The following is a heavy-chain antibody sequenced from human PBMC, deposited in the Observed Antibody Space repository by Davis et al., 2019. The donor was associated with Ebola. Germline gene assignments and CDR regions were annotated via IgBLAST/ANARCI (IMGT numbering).Heavy chain of an antibody. D-gene: IGHD3-10*01. J-gene: IGHJ5*02. CDR3: AKYASFYYAVGSNWFDP. Sequence: GESLKISCAASGFTFSSYAMSWVCQAPGKGLEWVSAISGSGGSTYYADSVKGRFTISRDNSKNTLYLQMNSLRAEDTAVYYCAKYASFYYAVGSNWFDPWGQGTLVTVSS. CDR2: ISGSGGST. V-gene: IGHV3-23*01. CDR1: GFTFSSYA.